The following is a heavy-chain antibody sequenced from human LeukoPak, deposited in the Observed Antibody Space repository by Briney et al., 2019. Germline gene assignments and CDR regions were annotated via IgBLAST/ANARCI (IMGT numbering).Heavy chain of an antibody. D-gene: IGHD6-6*01. CDR1: GGSINTYY. V-gene: IGHV4-59*08. CDR2: IYYSGST. Sequence: PSETLSLTCTVSGGSINTYYWSWIRQPPGKGLEWIGYIYYSGSTKYSPSLKSRVTISVDTSKNQFSLKLSSVTAADTAVYYCARLGVRYTTSSWWFDPWGQGILVTVSS. J-gene: IGHJ5*02. CDR3: ARLGVRYTTSSWWFDP.